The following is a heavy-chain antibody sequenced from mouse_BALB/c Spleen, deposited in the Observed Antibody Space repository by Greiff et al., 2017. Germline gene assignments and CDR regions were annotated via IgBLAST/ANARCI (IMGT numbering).Heavy chain of an antibody. J-gene: IGHJ2*01. CDR1: GYTFTSYW. Sequence: VQLQESGADLAKPGASVKMSCKASGYTFTSYWMHWVKQRPGQGLEWIGYINPSTGYTEYNQKFKDKATLTADKSSSTAYMQLSSLTSEDSAVYYCARWDYGNYLSYFDYWGQGTTLTVSS. V-gene: IGHV1-7*01. CDR2: INPSTGYT. CDR3: ARWDYGNYLSYFDY. D-gene: IGHD2-1*01.